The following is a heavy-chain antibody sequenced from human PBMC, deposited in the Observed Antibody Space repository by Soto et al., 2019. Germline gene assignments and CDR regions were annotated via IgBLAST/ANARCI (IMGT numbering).Heavy chain of an antibody. V-gene: IGHV1-69*13. CDR2: IIPIFGTA. CDR1: GGTFSSYA. J-gene: IGHJ4*02. CDR3: AGGQTAGRDGYDPFDY. Sequence: SVKVSCKASGGTFSSYAISWVRQAPGQGLEWMGGIIPIFGTANYAQKFQGRVTITADESTSTAYMELSSLRSEDTAVYYCAGGQTAGRDGYDPFDYWGQGTLVTVSS. D-gene: IGHD5-12*01.